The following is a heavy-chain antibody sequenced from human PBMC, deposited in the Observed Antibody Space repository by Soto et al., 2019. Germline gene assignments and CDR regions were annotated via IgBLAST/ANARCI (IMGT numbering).Heavy chain of an antibody. CDR1: GFTFDDYT. CDR2: ISWDGGST. V-gene: IGHV3-43*01. CDR3: AKDVNWNHRKNYYYGMDV. D-gene: IGHD1-1*01. J-gene: IGHJ6*02. Sequence: GGSLRLSCAASGFTFDDYTMHWVRQAPGKGLEWVSLISWDGGSTYYADSVKGRFTISRDNSKNSLYLQMNSLRTEDTALYYCAKDVNWNHRKNYYYGMDVWGQGTTVTVSS.